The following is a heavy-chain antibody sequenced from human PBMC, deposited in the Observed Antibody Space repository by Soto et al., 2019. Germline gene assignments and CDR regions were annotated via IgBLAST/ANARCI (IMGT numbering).Heavy chain of an antibody. J-gene: IGHJ6*02. V-gene: IGHV3-23*01. CDR1: GFTFSSYA. D-gene: IGHD1-26*01. Sequence: GGSLRLSCAASGFTFSSYAMSWVRQAPGKGLEWVSAISGSGGSTYYADSVKGRFTISRDNSKNTLYLQMNSLRAEDTAVYYCASVALRELLGADYYYYYGMDVWGQGTTVTVSS. CDR2: ISGSGGST. CDR3: ASVALRELLGADYYYYYGMDV.